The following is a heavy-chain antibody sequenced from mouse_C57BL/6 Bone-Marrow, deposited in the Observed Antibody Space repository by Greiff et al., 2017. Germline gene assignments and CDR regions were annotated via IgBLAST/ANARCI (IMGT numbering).Heavy chain of an antibody. V-gene: IGHV5-4*03. CDR2: ISDGGSYT. CDR1: GFTFSSYA. D-gene: IGHD3-2*02. CDR3: GRADSSGPAWFAY. Sequence: DVKLVESGGGLVKPGGSLKLSCAASGFTFSSYAMSWVRQTPEKRLEWVATISDGGSYTYYPDNVKGRFTISRDNAKNNLYRQMSHLKSEDTAMYYCGRADSSGPAWFAYWGQGTLVTVSA. J-gene: IGHJ3*01.